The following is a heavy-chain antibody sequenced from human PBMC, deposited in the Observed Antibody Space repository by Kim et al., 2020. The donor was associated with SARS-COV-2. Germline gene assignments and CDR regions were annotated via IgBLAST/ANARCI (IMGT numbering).Heavy chain of an antibody. CDR2: YNGNT. D-gene: IGHD3-3*01. CDR3: ARDWSGF. Sequence: YNGNTNEAQKLQGRVTMTTDTSTSTAYMELRSLRSDDTAVYYCARDWSGFWGQGTMVTVSS. V-gene: IGHV1-18*01. J-gene: IGHJ3*01.